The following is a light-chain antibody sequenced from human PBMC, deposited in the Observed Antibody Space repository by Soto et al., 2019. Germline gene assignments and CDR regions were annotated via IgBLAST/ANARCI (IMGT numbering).Light chain of an antibody. CDR2: GAS. CDR1: QSVSSN. Sequence: EIVMTQSPATLSVSPGARATLSCRASQSVSSNVAWYQQKPGQAPRLLIYGASTRATGIPARFSGSGSGTEFTLTISSLQSEDFAVYYCQQYNNWPHTFGQGTKLEIK. J-gene: IGKJ2*01. V-gene: IGKV3-15*01. CDR3: QQYNNWPHT.